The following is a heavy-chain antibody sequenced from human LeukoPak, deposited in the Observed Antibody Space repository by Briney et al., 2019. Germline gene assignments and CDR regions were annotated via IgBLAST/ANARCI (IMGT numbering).Heavy chain of an antibody. V-gene: IGHV3-7*01. Sequence: TGGSLRLSCAASRFTLSNYWMSWVRQAPGKGLEWVANIKQDGSETYYVDSMKGRFTISRDNAKNSLSLQMNSLRAEDTAVYYCARQRGSGCLDYWGQGTLVTVSS. CDR2: IKQDGSET. CDR1: RFTLSNYW. D-gene: IGHD6-19*01. CDR3: ARQRGSGCLDY. J-gene: IGHJ4*02.